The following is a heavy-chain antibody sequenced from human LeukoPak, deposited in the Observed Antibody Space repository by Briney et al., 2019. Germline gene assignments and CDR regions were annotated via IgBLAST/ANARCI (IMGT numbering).Heavy chain of an antibody. CDR3: ARAYYYGSGSYLAKNDY. CDR2: IYYSGST. V-gene: IGHV4-59*12. D-gene: IGHD3-10*01. CDR1: GGSISSYY. J-gene: IGHJ4*02. Sequence: SETLSLTCTVSGGSISSYYWSWIRQPPGKGLEWIGYIYYSGSTNYNPSLKSRVTISVDTSKNQFSLKLSSVTAADTAVYYCARAYYYGSGSYLAKNDYWGQGTLVTVSS.